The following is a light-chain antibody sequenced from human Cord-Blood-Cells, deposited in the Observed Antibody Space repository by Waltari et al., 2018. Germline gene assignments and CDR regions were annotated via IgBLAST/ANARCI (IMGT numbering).Light chain of an antibody. CDR2: AAS. J-gene: IGKJ1*01. Sequence: DIQITQSPSPLSSSLGERINITCRASQSISSYLNWYQQKPGKAPKLLIYAASSLQSGVPSRFSGSGSGTDFTLTISCLQPEDFATYYCQQSYSNPRTFGPGTKVDIK. CDR1: QSISSY. V-gene: IGKV1-39*01. CDR3: QQSYSNPRT.